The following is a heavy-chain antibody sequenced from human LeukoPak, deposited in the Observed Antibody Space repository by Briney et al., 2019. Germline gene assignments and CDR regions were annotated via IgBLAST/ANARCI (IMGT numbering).Heavy chain of an antibody. J-gene: IGHJ4*02. Sequence: SETLSPTCTVSGGSISSYYWSWIRQPPGKGLEWIGYIYYSGNTNYNPSLKSRVTISADTSKNQFSLKLNSVTAADTAVYYCARDLGNSGSYLGHWGQGTLVTVSS. V-gene: IGHV4-59*01. CDR2: IYYSGNT. D-gene: IGHD1-26*01. CDR1: GGSISSYY. CDR3: ARDLGNSGSYLGH.